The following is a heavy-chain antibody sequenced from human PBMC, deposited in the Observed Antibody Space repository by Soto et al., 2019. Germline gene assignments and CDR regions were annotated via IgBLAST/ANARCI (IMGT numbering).Heavy chain of an antibody. CDR3: ARRGPGTDFDY. V-gene: IGHV3-23*01. Sequence: EVQLLDSGGGLVQPGGSLRLSCAASGFTFSSYAMNWVRQAPGKGLEWVSVISGSGDSTYYADSVKGRFTISRDNSKNTLYPQMNSLRAEDTAVYSCARRGPGTDFDYWGQGTLVTVSS. CDR1: GFTFSSYA. J-gene: IGHJ4*02. D-gene: IGHD6-13*01. CDR2: ISGSGDST.